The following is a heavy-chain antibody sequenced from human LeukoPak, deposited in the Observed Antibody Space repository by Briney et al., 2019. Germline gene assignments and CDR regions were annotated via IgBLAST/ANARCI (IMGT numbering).Heavy chain of an antibody. CDR1: GFTFNSYA. CDR3: ARDRTGLNTIFGVAQFYWYFDL. Sequence: GGSLRLSCAASGFTFNSYAMHWVRQAPGKGLERVAVISYDRSNKYYADSVKGRFTISRDNSKNTLYLQINSLRAEDTAVYYCARDRTGLNTIFGVAQFYWYFDLWGRGTLVTVSS. CDR2: ISYDRSNK. J-gene: IGHJ2*01. V-gene: IGHV3-30-3*01. D-gene: IGHD3-3*01.